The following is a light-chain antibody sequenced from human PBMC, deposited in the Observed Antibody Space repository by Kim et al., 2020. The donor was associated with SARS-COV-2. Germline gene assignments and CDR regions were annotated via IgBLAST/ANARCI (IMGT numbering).Light chain of an antibody. V-gene: IGKV1D-13*01. CDR2: DAS. Sequence: AIQLTQSPSSLSASVGDRVTITCRASQGISRALDWYQQKPGKAPKLLIYDASSLESGVPSRFSGSVSGTDFTLTISSLQHEDFATYYCKQFNNYPLTFGQGTKVDIK. J-gene: IGKJ1*01. CDR1: QGISRA. CDR3: KQFNNYPLT.